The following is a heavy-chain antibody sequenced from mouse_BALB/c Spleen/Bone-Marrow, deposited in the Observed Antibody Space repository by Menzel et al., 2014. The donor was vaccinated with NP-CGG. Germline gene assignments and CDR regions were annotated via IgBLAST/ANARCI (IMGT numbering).Heavy chain of an antibody. CDR2: ISIYSGNT. CDR3: ARGFLGYFDY. CDR1: GYTFTDYP. V-gene: IGHV1S137*01. Sequence: QVQLKESGPELGRPGVSVKISCKGFGYTFTDYPLHRGKQSHAKSLEWIGVISIYSGNTNYNQNFKGKAKMTVDESSSTVYMELARLTSEDSAIYHCARGFLGYFDYWGQGTTLTVSS. J-gene: IGHJ2*01.